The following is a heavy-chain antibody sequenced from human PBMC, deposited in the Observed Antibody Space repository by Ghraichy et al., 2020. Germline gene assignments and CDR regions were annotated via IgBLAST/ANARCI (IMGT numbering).Heavy chain of an antibody. J-gene: IGHJ4*02. V-gene: IGHV3-7*01. CDR2: IKQDGSEK. CDR3: AIGGRLSTTVPIDY. Sequence: GGSLRLSCAASGFTFSNYWMRWVRQAPGKGLEWVANIKQDGSEKYYVDSVKGRFTISRDNAKNSLYLQMNSLRAEDTAVYYCAIGGRLSTTVPIDYWGQGTLVTVSS. D-gene: IGHD4-17*01. CDR1: GFTFSNYW.